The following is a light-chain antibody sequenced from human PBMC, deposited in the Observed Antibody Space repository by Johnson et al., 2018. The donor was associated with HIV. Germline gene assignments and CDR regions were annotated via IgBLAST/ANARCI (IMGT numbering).Light chain of an antibody. Sequence: QSVLTQPPSVSAAPGQKVTISCSGSSSNIGNNYVSWYQQLPGTAPKLLIYDNNKRPSGIPDRFSGSKSGTSATLGITGLQTGDEADYYCGTLDSFGVFVTGTKVTVL. V-gene: IGLV1-51*01. CDR2: DNN. J-gene: IGLJ1*01. CDR1: SSNIGNNY. CDR3: GTLDSFGV.